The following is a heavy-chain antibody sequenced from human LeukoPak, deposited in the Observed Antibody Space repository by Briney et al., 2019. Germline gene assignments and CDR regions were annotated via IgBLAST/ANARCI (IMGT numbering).Heavy chain of an antibody. CDR2: ISGSGGST. Sequence: GSLRLSCAASGFTFSSYAMSWVRQAPGKGLEWVSAISGSGGSTYYADSVKGRFTISRDNSKNTLYLQKNSLRADDTAVYYCAREGSSHDAFDIWGQGTMVTVSS. CDR3: AREGSSHDAFDI. D-gene: IGHD3-10*01. V-gene: IGHV3-23*01. J-gene: IGHJ3*02. CDR1: GFTFSSYA.